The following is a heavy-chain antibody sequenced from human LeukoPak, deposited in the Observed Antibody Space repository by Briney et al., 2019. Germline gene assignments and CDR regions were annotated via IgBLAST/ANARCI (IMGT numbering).Heavy chain of an antibody. CDR1: GFTFRSYG. CDR3: AGGQQQAYYFDY. J-gene: IGHJ4*02. Sequence: GGSLRLSCAASGFTFRSYGMHWVRQAPGKGLEWVAVISSDGSSKNYADSMKGQFTISRDNSKNTLFLQMNNLRAEDTAVYYCAGGQQQAYYFDYWGQGTLVTVSS. D-gene: IGHD6-13*01. V-gene: IGHV3-30*03. CDR2: ISSDGSSK.